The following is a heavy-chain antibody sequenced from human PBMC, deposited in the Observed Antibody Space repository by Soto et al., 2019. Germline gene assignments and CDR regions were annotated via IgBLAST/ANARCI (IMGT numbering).Heavy chain of an antibody. CDR2: TYYRSKWYN. CDR1: GDSVSSNSAA. D-gene: IGHD3-22*01. CDR3: AREGYDYDSSGYPEAFDI. J-gene: IGHJ3*02. V-gene: IGHV6-1*01. Sequence: SQTLSLTCAISGDSVSSNSAAWNWIRQSPSRGLEWLGRTYYRSKWYNDYAVSVKSRITINPDTSKNQFSLQLNSVTPEDTAVYYCAREGYDYDSSGYPEAFDIWGQGTMVTVSS.